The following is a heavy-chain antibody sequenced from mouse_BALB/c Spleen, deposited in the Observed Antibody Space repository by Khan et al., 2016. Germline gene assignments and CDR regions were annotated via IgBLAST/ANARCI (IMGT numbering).Heavy chain of an antibody. CDR1: GYTFTSYW. CDR3: AKGGRAMAY. CDR2: IYPGDGAT. V-gene: IGHV1-87*01. J-gene: IGHJ4*01. Sequence: QVQLQQSGAELARPGASVKLSCKASGYTFTSYWMQWVKQRPGQGLEWIGAIYPGDGATRYTQKFKGKATLTADKSSNTAYMQLSRLASEDSAVYYCAKGGRAMAYGGQGTSVTVSS.